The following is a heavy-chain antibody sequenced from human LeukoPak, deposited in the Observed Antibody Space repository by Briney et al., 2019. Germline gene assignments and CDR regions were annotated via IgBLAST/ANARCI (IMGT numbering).Heavy chain of an antibody. CDR1: GYRFTSYW. D-gene: IGHD3-22*01. Sequence: GASLKISFKGSGYRFTSYWIGWVRPMPGKGLEWMGIIYPGDSDTRYSPSFQGQVTISADKSISTAYLQWSSLKASDTAMYYCARGGYYDSSGYRYFDYWGQGTLVTVSS. CDR3: ARGGYYDSSGYRYFDY. CDR2: IYPGDSDT. V-gene: IGHV5-51*01. J-gene: IGHJ4*02.